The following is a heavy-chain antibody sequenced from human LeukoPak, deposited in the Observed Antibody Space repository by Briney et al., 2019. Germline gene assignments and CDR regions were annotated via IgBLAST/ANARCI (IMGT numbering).Heavy chain of an antibody. CDR3: ARATMVRAPFDY. Sequence: SVKVSCKPSGYTFTSYYMHWVRQAPGQGLEWMGIINPSGGSTSYAQKFRGRVTMTRDTSTSIVYMELSSLRSEDTAVYYCARATMVRAPFDYWGQGTLVTVSS. J-gene: IGHJ4*02. CDR1: GYTFTSYY. D-gene: IGHD3-10*01. CDR2: INPSGGST. V-gene: IGHV1-46*01.